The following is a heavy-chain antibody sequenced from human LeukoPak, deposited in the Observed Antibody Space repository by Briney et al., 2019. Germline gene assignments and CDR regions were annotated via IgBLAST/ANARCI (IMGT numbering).Heavy chain of an antibody. J-gene: IGHJ4*02. CDR1: GFTFSSYG. D-gene: IGHD2-2*01. CDR2: ISGSGGST. V-gene: IGHV3-23*01. CDR3: AKTLHSSPDGYCSSTSCYPLFGDY. Sequence: QPGGSLRLSCAASGFTFSSYGMSWVRQAPGKGLEWVSAISGSGGSTYYADSVKGRFTISRDNSKNTLYLQMNSLRAEDTAVYYCAKTLHSSPDGYCSSTSCYPLFGDYWGQGTLVTVSS.